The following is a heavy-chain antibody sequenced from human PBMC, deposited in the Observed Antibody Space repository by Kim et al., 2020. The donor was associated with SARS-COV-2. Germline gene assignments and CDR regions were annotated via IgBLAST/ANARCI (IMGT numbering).Heavy chain of an antibody. D-gene: IGHD2-15*01. CDR3: ARALGYSSLNYYYCMDV. Sequence: GGSLRLSCAASGFTFSSYAMHWVRQAPGKGLEWVAVISYDGSNKYYADSVKGRFTISRDNSKNTLYLQMNSLRAEDTAVYYCARALGYSSLNYYYCMDV. CDR1: GFTFSSYA. V-gene: IGHV3-30-3*01. J-gene: IGHJ6*01. CDR2: ISYDGSNK.